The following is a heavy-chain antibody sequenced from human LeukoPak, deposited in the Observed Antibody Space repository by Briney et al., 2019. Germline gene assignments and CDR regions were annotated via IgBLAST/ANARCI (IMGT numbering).Heavy chain of an antibody. CDR1: GYTFTGYY. Sequence: GAPVTVSFKASGYTFTGYYMHWVRQAPGQGLEWMGRINPNSGGTNFAQKFQGRVTMTRDTSISTAYMELSRLRSDDTAVYYCARDRSASWSNFDYWGQGTLVTVSS. CDR2: INPNSGGT. CDR3: ARDRSASWSNFDY. J-gene: IGHJ4*02. V-gene: IGHV1-2*06. D-gene: IGHD6-13*01.